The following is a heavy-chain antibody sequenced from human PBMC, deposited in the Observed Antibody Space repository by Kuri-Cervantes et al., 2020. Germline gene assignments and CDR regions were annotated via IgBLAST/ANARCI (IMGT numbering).Heavy chain of an antibody. CDR1: EFTFSNYS. Sequence: GESLKISCAASEFTFSNYSMNWVRQAPGKGLEWVSSISGSNNYIYYADSVKGRFTISRDNAKNSLYLQMNSLRDEDTAVYYCARDTHGYSSGWKTPYYFDYWGQGTLVTVSS. V-gene: IGHV3-21*01. J-gene: IGHJ4*02. D-gene: IGHD6-19*01. CDR3: ARDTHGYSSGWKTPYYFDY. CDR2: ISGSNNYI.